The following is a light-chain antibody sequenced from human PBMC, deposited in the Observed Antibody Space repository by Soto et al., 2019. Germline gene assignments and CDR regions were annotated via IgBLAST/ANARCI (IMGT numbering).Light chain of an antibody. CDR2: DVS. CDR1: SSDVGAYNS. V-gene: IGLV2-14*03. Sequence: QSALTQPASVSGSPGQSIAISCTGTSSDVGAYNSVSWYQQHPGGAPKLMIHDVSNRPSGVSNRFSGSKSGNTASLTISGLQAEDEADSYCSSYTSSSTYVFGTGTKLTVL. J-gene: IGLJ1*01. CDR3: SSYTSSSTYV.